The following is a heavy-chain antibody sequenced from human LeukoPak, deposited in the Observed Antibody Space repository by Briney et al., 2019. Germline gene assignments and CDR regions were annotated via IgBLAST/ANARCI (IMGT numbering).Heavy chain of an antibody. CDR1: GGSISSYY. CDR3: ARDQGYYDSSGYYDY. CDR2: IYYSGST. J-gene: IGHJ4*02. V-gene: IGHV4-59*01. D-gene: IGHD3-22*01. Sequence: SETLSLTCTVSGGSISSYYWSWIRQPPGKGLEWIGYIYYSGSTNYNPSLKSRVTISVDTSKNQFSLKLSSVTAADTAVYYCARDQGYYDSSGYYDYWGQGTLVTVSS.